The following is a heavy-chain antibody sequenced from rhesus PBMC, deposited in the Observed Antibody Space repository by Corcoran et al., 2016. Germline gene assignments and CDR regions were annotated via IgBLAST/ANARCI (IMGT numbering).Heavy chain of an antibody. V-gene: IGHV4-65*01. J-gene: IGHJ1*01. CDR2: ISVSSGST. CDR3: ARGRDYEYFEF. D-gene: IGHD3-3*01. CDR1: GGSISSSNW. Sequence: QVQLQESGPGLVKPSETLSLTCAVSGGSISSSNWWSWIRQPPGKGLEWIGYISVSSGSTYYNPSLNSRVPSSTDPSKNQFSLKLSSVTAADPAVYYCARGRDYEYFEFWGQGALVTVSS.